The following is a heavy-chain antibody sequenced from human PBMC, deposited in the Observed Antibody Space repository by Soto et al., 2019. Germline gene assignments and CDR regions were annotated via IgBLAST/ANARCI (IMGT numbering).Heavy chain of an antibody. CDR3: ARATGADKEDY. CDR2: IKEDGSER. D-gene: IGHD3-10*01. J-gene: IGHJ4*02. CDR1: GFIFSHYW. V-gene: IGHV3-7*04. Sequence: EVQLVESGGGLVQPGGSLRLSCAASGFIFSHYWMSWVRQAPGKGLEWVANIKEDGSERYYVDSVKGRFTISRDNAKNTIYLQMNSQRAADTAVYYCARATGADKEDYWGQGTLVTVSS.